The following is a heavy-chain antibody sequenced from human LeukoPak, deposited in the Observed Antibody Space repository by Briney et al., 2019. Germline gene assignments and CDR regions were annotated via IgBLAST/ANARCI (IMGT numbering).Heavy chain of an antibody. J-gene: IGHJ5*02. Sequence: SETLSLTCTVSGDSITSGDYYWSWIRQPPGKGLEWIGYIYYSGITYYHPSLKSRVTISVDTSKNQFSLNLNSVTAADTAVYYCARAVQASLQPRFDPWGQGTLVTVSS. V-gene: IGHV4-30-4*08. CDR2: IYYSGIT. CDR3: ARAVQASLQPRFDP. D-gene: IGHD1-1*01. CDR1: GDSITSGDYY.